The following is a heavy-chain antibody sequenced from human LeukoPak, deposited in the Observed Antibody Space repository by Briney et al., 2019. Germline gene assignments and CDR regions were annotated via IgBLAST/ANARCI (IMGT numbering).Heavy chain of an antibody. D-gene: IGHD1-26*01. CDR3: ARQGAFGP. CDR1: GGSITTSTYY. V-gene: IGHV4-39*01. CDR2: IYYTGST. Sequence: SETLSLTCTVSGGSITTSTYYWGWIRQPPGKGLEWIGSIYYTGSTYYNPSLKSRLTISVDTSKNQFSLRLSSVTVADTAVYYCARQGAFGPWGQGTLVTVSS. J-gene: IGHJ5*02.